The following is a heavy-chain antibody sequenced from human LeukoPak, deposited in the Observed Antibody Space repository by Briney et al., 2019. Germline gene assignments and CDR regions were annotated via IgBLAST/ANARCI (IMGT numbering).Heavy chain of an antibody. CDR2: ISGSGGST. D-gene: IGHD4-17*01. V-gene: IGHV3-23*01. CDR3: ARGLTVTTSRNWLDP. Sequence: GGSLRLSCAASGFTFSSYAMSWVRQAPGKGLEWVSAISGSGGSTYYADSVKGRFTISRDNSKSTLYLQVNSLRVEDTAVYYCARGLTVTTSRNWLDPWGQGTLVTVSS. J-gene: IGHJ5*02. CDR1: GFTFSSYA.